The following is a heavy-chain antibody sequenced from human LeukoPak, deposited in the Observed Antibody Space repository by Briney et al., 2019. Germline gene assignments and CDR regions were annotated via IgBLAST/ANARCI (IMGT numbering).Heavy chain of an antibody. V-gene: IGHV3-30*18. J-gene: IGHJ4*02. CDR3: AKAGLYSSGFQLDY. Sequence: GGSLRLSCAASGFTFSSYGMHWVRQAPGKGLEWVAVISYDGSNKYYADSVKGRFTISRDNSKNTLYLQMNSLRAEDTAVYYCAKAGLYSSGFQLDYWGQGTLVTVSS. CDR1: GFTFSSYG. D-gene: IGHD6-19*01. CDR2: ISYDGSNK.